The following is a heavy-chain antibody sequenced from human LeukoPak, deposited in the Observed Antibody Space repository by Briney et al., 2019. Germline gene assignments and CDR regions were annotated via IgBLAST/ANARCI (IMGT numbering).Heavy chain of an antibody. D-gene: IGHD3-10*01. CDR2: IYYSGST. J-gene: IGHJ4*02. CDR3: ARLGFRWFSNYYGSA. V-gene: IGHV4-39*01. Sequence: SETLSLTCTVSGGSISSSSYSWGWIRQPPGQGLEWIGSIYYSGSTYYNPSLKSRVTISVDTSKNQFSLKLSSVTAADTAVYYCARLGFRWFSNYYGSAWGQGTLVTVSS. CDR1: GGSISSSSYS.